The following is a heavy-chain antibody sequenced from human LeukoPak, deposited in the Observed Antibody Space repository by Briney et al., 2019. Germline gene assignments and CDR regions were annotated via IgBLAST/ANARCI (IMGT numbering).Heavy chain of an antibody. CDR2: IYNTGST. V-gene: IGHV4-31*03. CDR3: ARVVLGETYGDY. Sequence: SQTLSLTCTVSGGSIGSGSFYWSWIRQHPGKGLEWIGFIYNTGSTYYNPSLKSRASISIDTSKNDFSLKLYSVTAADTAVYYCARVVLGETYGDYWGQGTLVTVSS. J-gene: IGHJ4*02. CDR1: GGSIGSGSFY. D-gene: IGHD1-26*01.